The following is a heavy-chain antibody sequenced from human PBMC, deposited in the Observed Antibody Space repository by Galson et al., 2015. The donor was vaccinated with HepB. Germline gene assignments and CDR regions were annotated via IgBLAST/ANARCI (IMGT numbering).Heavy chain of an antibody. CDR1: GYSFTSYW. CDR2: IDPSDSYT. CDR3: ARQASEGIVVVPAAILDAFDI. J-gene: IGHJ3*02. D-gene: IGHD2-2*02. Sequence: QSGAEVKKPGESLRTTCTGSGYSFTSYWISWVRQMPGKGLEWMGRIDPSDSYTNYSPSFQGHVTISADKSISTAYLQWSSLKASDTAMYYCARQASEGIVVVPAAILDAFDIWGQGTMVTVSS. V-gene: IGHV5-10-1*01.